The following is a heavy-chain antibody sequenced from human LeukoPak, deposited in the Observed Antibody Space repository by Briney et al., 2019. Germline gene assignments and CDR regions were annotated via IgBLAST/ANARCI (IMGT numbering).Heavy chain of an antibody. CDR2: IYPGDSDT. CDR1: GYSFTNYW. V-gene: IGHV5-51*01. D-gene: IGHD3-22*01. J-gene: IGHJ4*02. Sequence: GESLKISCKGSGYSFTNYWIGWVRQMPGKGLEWMGIIYPGDSDTRYSPSFQGQVTISADKSISTAYLQWSSLKASDTAMYYCARRDYYDSSGYFPYFDYWGQGTLVTVSS. CDR3: ARRDYYDSSGYFPYFDY.